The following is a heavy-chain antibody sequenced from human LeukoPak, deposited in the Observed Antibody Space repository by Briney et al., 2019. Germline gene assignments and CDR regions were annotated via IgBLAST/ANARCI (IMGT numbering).Heavy chain of an antibody. D-gene: IGHD2-8*01. Sequence: GASVKVSCKASGYTLTTYYMHWVRQPPGQGLEWMGIIIPSDGRTTFPQNFQGRVIITRDTSTTTVYMELSSLTSEDTAVYYCARARYAGNQIDYWGQGTLVTVSS. CDR3: ARARYAGNQIDY. CDR2: IIPSDGRT. V-gene: IGHV1-46*01. J-gene: IGHJ4*02. CDR1: GYTLTTYY.